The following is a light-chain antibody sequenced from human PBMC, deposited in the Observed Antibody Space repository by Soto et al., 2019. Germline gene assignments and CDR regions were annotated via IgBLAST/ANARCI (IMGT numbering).Light chain of an antibody. CDR2: DAS. V-gene: IGKV1-33*01. Sequence: DIQMTQSPSSLSASVGDRVTITCQASQDISNYLNWYQQKPGKAPKLLIYDASHLETGVPSRFSGSGSGTDFIFTISSLQAEDIATYYCQQYDNLPRTFGPGTKVDIK. J-gene: IGKJ3*01. CDR1: QDISNY. CDR3: QQYDNLPRT.